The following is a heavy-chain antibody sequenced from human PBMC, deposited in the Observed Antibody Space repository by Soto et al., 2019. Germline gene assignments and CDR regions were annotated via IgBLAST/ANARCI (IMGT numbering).Heavy chain of an antibody. CDR1: GFTFSPCS. Sequence: GGSLRLSCASSGFTFSPCSMNWVRQAPGKGLEWVSFISGSGDTKYYADSVKGRFTISRDNAKNSLYLQMSSLRDEDTAVYYCAKYCSSDVCFDYWGQGTLITVSS. CDR3: AKYCSSDVCFDY. J-gene: IGHJ4*02. V-gene: IGHV3-48*02. D-gene: IGHD2-8*01. CDR2: ISGSGDTK.